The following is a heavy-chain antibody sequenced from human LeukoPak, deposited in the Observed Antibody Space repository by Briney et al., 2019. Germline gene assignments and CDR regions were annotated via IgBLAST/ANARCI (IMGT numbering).Heavy chain of an antibody. D-gene: IGHD5/OR15-5a*01. J-gene: IGHJ4*02. CDR3: AFGSRVSTGFDY. Sequence: SVTVSCKASGGTFSSYAISWVRQAPGQGVEWMGGIIPIFGTANYAQKFQGRVTITADESTSTAYMELSSLRSEDTAVYYCAFGSRVSTGFDYWGQGTLVTVSS. CDR1: GGTFSSYA. CDR2: IIPIFGTA. V-gene: IGHV1-69*13.